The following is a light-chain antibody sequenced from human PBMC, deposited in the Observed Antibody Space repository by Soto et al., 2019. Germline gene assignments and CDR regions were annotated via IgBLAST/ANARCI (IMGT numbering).Light chain of an antibody. Sequence: DIVMTQSPDSLAVSLGERATINCKSSQSLFFRSKNKDYLAWYQHKPGQPPKLLFYWSTTRESGVPDRFSGSGSGTEFTLTISSLQAEDVAVYYCHQYYSIPYSFGQGTKLEIK. J-gene: IGKJ2*03. V-gene: IGKV4-1*01. CDR3: HQYYSIPYS. CDR1: QSLFFRSKNKDY. CDR2: WST.